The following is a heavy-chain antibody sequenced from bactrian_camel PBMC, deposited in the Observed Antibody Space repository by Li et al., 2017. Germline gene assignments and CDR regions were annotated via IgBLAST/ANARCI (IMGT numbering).Heavy chain of an antibody. CDR1: GYRYSTYC. Sequence: HVQLVESGGGSVQAGEPLRLSCVVSGYRYSTYCMGWFRQVPGNEREPLASIDSDGRTSVADSVKGRFTISQDKAKNTLYLQMNSLKTGDTAVYYCAAYRWPYCSAGYPPNWWGQGTQVTVS. CDR3: AAYRWPYCSAGYPPNW. V-gene: IGHV3S53*01. D-gene: IGHD2*01. J-gene: IGHJ4*01. CDR2: IDSDGRT.